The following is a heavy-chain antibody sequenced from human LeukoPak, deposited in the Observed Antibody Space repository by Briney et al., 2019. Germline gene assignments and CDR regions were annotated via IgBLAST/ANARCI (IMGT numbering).Heavy chain of an antibody. CDR2: INHRGST. CDR1: GGSFRSYY. Sequence: PSETLSLTCVVYGGSFRSYYWSWIRQTPGKGLEWIGEINHRGSTNYNPSLKSRVTLSVDTSKTQFSLQLSSVTAADTAVYYCARINSAPDFWSQGTLVTVSS. V-gene: IGHV4-34*01. D-gene: IGHD1-26*01. J-gene: IGHJ4*02. CDR3: ARINSAPDF.